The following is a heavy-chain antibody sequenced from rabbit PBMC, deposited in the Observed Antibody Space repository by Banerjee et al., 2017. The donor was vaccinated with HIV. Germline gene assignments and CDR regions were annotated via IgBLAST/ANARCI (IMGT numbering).Heavy chain of an antibody. CDR3: VRDAYAGSSYGYGMDL. D-gene: IGHD8-1*01. CDR1: GFDLSNYY. V-gene: IGHV1S7*01. CDR2: IYAGKGTT. J-gene: IGHJ6*01. Sequence: QLKETGGGLVQPGGSLTLSCKASGFDLSNYYMNWVRQAPGKGLEWIGIIYAGKGTTDYASWVNGRFTISSDNAQNTVDLQMNSLTAVDRATYFCVRDAYAGSSYGYGMDLWGPGTLVTVS.